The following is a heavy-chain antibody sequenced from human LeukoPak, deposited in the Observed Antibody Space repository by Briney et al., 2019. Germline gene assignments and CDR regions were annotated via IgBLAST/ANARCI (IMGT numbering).Heavy chain of an antibody. D-gene: IGHD6-13*01. CDR3: ARLVGSSWYREVLRGRDY. Sequence: PSETLSLTCSVSGGSISTYYWSWIRQPAGKGLEWIGRFYTSGNSYYNPSLKSRVTMSVDTSKNQFSLKLSSVTAADTAVYYCARLVGSSWYREVLRGRDYWGQGTLVTVSS. J-gene: IGHJ4*02. CDR1: GGSISTYY. V-gene: IGHV4-4*07. CDR2: FYTSGNS.